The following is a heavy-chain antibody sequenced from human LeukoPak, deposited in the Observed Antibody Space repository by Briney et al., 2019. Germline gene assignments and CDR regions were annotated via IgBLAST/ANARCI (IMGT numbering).Heavy chain of an antibody. CDR1: GGSISSHY. CDR3: AREEPLSPGLFDY. V-gene: IGHV4-59*11. J-gene: IGHJ4*02. D-gene: IGHD1-14*01. CDR2: TYYSGST. Sequence: SETLSLTCTVSGGSISSHYWSWIRQPPGKGLEWIGYTYYSGSTNYNPSLKSRVTISVDTSKNQFSLKLSSVTAADTAVYYCAREEPLSPGLFDYWGQGTLVTVSS.